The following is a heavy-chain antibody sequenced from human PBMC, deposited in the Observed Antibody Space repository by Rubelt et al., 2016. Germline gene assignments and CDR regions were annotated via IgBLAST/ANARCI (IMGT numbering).Heavy chain of an antibody. CDR1: GHNFIGYH. CDR3: AARHGTQTYGAFDL. CDR2: ITSSGGST. J-gene: IGHJ3*01. D-gene: IGHD6-13*01. Sequence: QVQLVQSGAEVKKPGASVKVSCKPSGHNFIGYHIHWVRQAPGQGLEWMGIITSSGGSTSYAQKFQGRVSLTRDTLELNSLRPEDTAVYFCAARHGTQTYGAFDLWGQGTKVTVSS. V-gene: IGHV1-46*01.